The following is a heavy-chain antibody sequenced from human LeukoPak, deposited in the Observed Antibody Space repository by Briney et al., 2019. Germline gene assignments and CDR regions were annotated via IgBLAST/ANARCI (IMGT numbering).Heavy chain of an antibody. Sequence: GRSLRLSCAASGFTFSSYGMHWVRQAPGKGLEWVAVISYDGSNKYYADSVKGRFTISRDNSKNTLYLQMNSLRAEDTAVYYCANGKMAAAYWGQGTLVTVSS. CDR3: ANGKMAAAY. V-gene: IGHV3-30*18. CDR2: ISYDGSNK. CDR1: GFTFSSYG. J-gene: IGHJ4*02. D-gene: IGHD5-24*01.